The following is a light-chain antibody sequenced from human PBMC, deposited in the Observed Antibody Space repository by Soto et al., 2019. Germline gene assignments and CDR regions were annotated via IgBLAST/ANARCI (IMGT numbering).Light chain of an antibody. Sequence: DIQMTQSPSSLSASVGDRVTITCRASLGISNYLAWYQQKPGKVPKLLIYAASTLQSGVPSRFSGSGSGTDFTLTISSLQPEDVSTYYCQKYNSAPWTFGPGTKVEIK. J-gene: IGKJ1*01. CDR2: AAS. CDR3: QKYNSAPWT. CDR1: LGISNY. V-gene: IGKV1-27*01.